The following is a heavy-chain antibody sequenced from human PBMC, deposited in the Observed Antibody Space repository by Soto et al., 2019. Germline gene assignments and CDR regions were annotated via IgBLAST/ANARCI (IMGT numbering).Heavy chain of an antibody. CDR2: ISGSGGST. Sequence: GGSLRLSCAASGFTFSSYAMSWVRQAPGKGLEWVSAISGSGGSTYYADSVKGRFTISRDNSKNTLYLQMNSLRAEDTAVYYSAKAVNVLRYFDWRGNAFDIWGQGTMVTVSS. J-gene: IGHJ3*02. CDR3: AKAVNVLRYFDWRGNAFDI. V-gene: IGHV3-23*01. D-gene: IGHD3-9*01. CDR1: GFTFSSYA.